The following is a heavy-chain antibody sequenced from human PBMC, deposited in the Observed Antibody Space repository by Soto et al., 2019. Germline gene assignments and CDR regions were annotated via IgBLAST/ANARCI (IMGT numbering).Heavy chain of an antibody. D-gene: IGHD6-19*01. J-gene: IGHJ4*02. V-gene: IGHV4-39*01. CDR2: IHYSGNT. CDR1: GGSISSNSYY. Sequence: QLQLQESGPGLVKPSETLSLTCTVSGGSISSNSYYWGWNRHPPGKGLEWIGSIHYSGNTYYNPSSMCLVTLYGAQSKIHVSLKRSPVTPAHTPVYYCARHAVHSSGFTYYWGQGTLVTVS. CDR3: ARHAVHSSGFTYY.